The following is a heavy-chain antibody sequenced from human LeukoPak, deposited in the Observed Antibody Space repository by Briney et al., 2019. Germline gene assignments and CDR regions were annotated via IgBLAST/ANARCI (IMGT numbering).Heavy chain of an antibody. D-gene: IGHD3-3*01. Sequence: ASVKVSCKASGGTFSSYAISWVRQAPGQGLEWMGWISAYNGNTNYAQKLQGRVTMTTDTSTNTAYMELRSLRSDDTAVYYCARDGSPRRITIFGVVNYYYGMDVWGQGTTVTVSS. V-gene: IGHV1-18*01. CDR1: GGTFSSYA. CDR3: ARDGSPRRITIFGVVNYYYGMDV. J-gene: IGHJ6*02. CDR2: ISAYNGNT.